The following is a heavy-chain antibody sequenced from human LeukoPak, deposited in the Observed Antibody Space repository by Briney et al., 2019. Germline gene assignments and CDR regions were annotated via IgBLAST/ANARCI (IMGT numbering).Heavy chain of an antibody. CDR2: ISTSGST. CDR1: GGSLSSYY. Sequence: PSETLSLTCTVSGGSLSSYYWTWIRQPAGKGLEWIGRISTSGSTNYNPSLKSRVSMSVDTSKNQLSLRLSSVTAADTAVYYCARQKAWNFGLWGRGTLVIVSS. V-gene: IGHV4-4*07. J-gene: IGHJ2*01. CDR3: ARQKAWNFGL.